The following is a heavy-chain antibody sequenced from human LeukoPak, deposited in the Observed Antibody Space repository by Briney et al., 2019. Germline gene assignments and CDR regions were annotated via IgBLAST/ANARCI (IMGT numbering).Heavy chain of an antibody. V-gene: IGHV4-38-2*02. J-gene: IGHJ5*02. CDR3: ARDHLANLASRLFDP. D-gene: IGHD3-3*01. CDR2: IYHSGRT. CDR1: NYSISTDYY. Sequence: SETLSLTCSVSNYSISTDYYWGWIRQPPGKGLEWIGSIYHSGRTYYNPSLKSRVTITVDTSKNQFSLKLSSVTAADTAVYYCARDHLANLASRLFDPWGQGTLVTVSS.